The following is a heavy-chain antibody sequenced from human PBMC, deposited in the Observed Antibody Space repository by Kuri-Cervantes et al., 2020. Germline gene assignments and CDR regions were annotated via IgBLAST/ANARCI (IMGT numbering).Heavy chain of an antibody. Sequence: ASVKVSCKASGYTFTGYYMHWVRQAPGQGLEWMGWINAGNGNTKYSQKFQGRVTITRDTSASTAYMELSSLRSEDTAVYYCATQYNEGYSYGSYYYYYYYMDVWGKGTTVTVSS. CDR3: ATQYNEGYSYGSYYYYYYYMDV. CDR2: INAGNGNT. J-gene: IGHJ6*03. CDR1: GYTFTGYY. V-gene: IGHV1-3*01. D-gene: IGHD5-18*01.